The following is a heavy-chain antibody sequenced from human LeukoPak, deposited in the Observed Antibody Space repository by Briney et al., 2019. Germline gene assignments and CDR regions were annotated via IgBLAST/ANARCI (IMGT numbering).Heavy chain of an antibody. V-gene: IGHV1-46*01. CDR2: INPSGGST. J-gene: IGHJ4*02. D-gene: IGHD3-3*01. Sequence: GASVKVSCKASGYTFTSYGINWVRQAPGQGLEWMGIINPSGGSTSYAQKFQGRVTMTRDTSTSTVYMELSSLRSEDTAVYYCARVMHDFWSGYRHKKAFDYWGQGTLVTVSS. CDR1: GYTFTSYG. CDR3: ARVMHDFWSGYRHKKAFDY.